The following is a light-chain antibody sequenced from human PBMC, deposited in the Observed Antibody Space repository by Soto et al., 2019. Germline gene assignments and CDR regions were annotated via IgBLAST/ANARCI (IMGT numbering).Light chain of an antibody. Sequence: DIVMTQSPLSLPVTPGEPASISCRSSQSLLHSNGYNYLNWYLQKSGQSPQLLIYLGSNRASGVPDRFSGSRSCTNFTLKISRVEAEDVGVYYCMQALQAPLTFGGGTKVEIK. CDR1: QSLLHSNGYNY. CDR3: MQALQAPLT. J-gene: IGKJ4*01. V-gene: IGKV2-28*01. CDR2: LGS.